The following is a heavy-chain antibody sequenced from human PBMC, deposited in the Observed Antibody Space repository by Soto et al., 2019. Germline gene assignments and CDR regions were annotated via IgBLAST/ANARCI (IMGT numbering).Heavy chain of an antibody. D-gene: IGHD3-10*01. CDR3: ARVRGGVAVTIYYYYMDV. CDR1: GFTFDDYG. J-gene: IGHJ6*03. Sequence: GGSLRLSCAASGFTFDDYGMSWVRQAPGKGLEWVSGINWNGGSTGYADSVKGRFTISRDNAKNSLYLQMNSLRAEDTALYHCARVRGGVAVTIYYYYMDVWGKGTTVTVSS. CDR2: INWNGGST. V-gene: IGHV3-20*01.